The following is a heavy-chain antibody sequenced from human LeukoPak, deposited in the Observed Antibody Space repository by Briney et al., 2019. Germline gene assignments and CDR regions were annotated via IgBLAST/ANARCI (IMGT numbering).Heavy chain of an antibody. J-gene: IGHJ4*02. CDR2: MNPNSGNT. Sequence: ASVKVSCKASGYTFTSYDINWVRQATRQGLEWMGWMNPNSGNTGYAQKFQGRVTMTRNTSISTAYMELSSLRSEDTAVYYCARVTRSRAVAGTPGYWGQGTLVTVSS. CDR1: GYTFTSYD. V-gene: IGHV1-8*01. CDR3: ARVTRSRAVAGTPGY. D-gene: IGHD6-19*01.